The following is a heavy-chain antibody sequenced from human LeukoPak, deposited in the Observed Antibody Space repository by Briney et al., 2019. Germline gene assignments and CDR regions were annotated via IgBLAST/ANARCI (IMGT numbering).Heavy chain of an antibody. J-gene: IGHJ4*02. Sequence: GGSLRLSCVVSGFTFSSHWMSWVRQAPGKGLERVANIKEDGSEKYYVDSVKGRFTISRDNAKNSLYLQMNSLRADDTAVYYCARDLREGRIIMIVVVVPDYWGQGTLVTVSS. CDR1: GFTFSSHW. V-gene: IGHV3-7*03. CDR3: ARDLREGRIIMIVVVVPDY. CDR2: IKEDGSEK. D-gene: IGHD3-22*01.